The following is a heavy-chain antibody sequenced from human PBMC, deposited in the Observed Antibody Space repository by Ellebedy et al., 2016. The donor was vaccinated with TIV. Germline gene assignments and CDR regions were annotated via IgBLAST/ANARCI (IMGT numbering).Heavy chain of an antibody. J-gene: IGHJ4*02. CDR1: GFTFSSYA. CDR2: IKQDGSEK. D-gene: IGHD4-17*01. CDR3: SRHTDYALDY. V-gene: IGHV3-7*01. Sequence: GESLKISCAASGFTFSSYAMHWVRQAPGKGLECVANIKQDGSEKSYVDSVKGRFTISRDNAKNSLYLQMNSLRAEDTAVYYCSRHTDYALDYWGQGALVTVSS.